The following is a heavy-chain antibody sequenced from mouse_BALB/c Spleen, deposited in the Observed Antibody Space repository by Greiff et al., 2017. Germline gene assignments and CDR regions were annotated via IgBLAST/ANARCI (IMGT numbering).Heavy chain of an antibody. Sequence: EVQLVESGGGLVQPGGSLKLSCAASGFDFSRYWMRWVRQAPGKGLEWIGEINPDSSTINYTPYLKDKFIISRDNAKNTLYLQMSKVRSEDTALYYCARKDYGYDGWYFDVWGAGTTVTVSS. D-gene: IGHD2-2*01. CDR2: INPDSSTI. CDR3: ARKDYGYDGWYFDV. CDR1: GFDFSRYW. J-gene: IGHJ1*01. V-gene: IGHV4-1*02.